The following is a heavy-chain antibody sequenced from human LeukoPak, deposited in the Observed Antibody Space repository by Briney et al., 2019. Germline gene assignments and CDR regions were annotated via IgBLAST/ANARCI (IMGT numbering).Heavy chain of an antibody. D-gene: IGHD1-26*01. V-gene: IGHV3-7*01. J-gene: IGHJ5*02. CDR3: ARDSPGGSYPFGP. Sequence: GGSLRLSCAASGFTFSSYWMSLVRQAPGKGLEWVANIKQDGSEKYYVDSVKGRFTISRDNAKNSLYLQMNSLRAEDTAVYYCARDSPGGSYPFGPWGQGTLVTVSS. CDR1: GFTFSSYW. CDR2: IKQDGSEK.